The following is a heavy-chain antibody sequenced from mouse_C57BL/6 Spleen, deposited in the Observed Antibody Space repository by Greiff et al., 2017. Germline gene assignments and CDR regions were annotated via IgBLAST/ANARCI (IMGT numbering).Heavy chain of an antibody. Sequence: EVQLQESVAELVRPGASVKLSCTASGFNIKNTYMHWVKQRPEQGPEWIGRIDPATGITKYVPKFPGKATIAADTSSNTAYLQLSSLTSEDTAIYYCAREGGYPYYAMDYWSQGTSVTVSS. CDR2: IDPATGIT. CDR3: AREGGYPYYAMDY. V-gene: IGHV14-3*01. D-gene: IGHD2-2*01. CDR1: GFNIKNTY. J-gene: IGHJ4*01.